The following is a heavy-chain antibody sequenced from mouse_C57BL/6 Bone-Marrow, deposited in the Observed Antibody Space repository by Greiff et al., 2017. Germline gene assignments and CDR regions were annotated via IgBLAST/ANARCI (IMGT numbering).Heavy chain of an antibody. CDR3: ARHKRLDAMDY. CDR2: ISNGGGST. V-gene: IGHV5-12*01. Sequence: EVKLMESGGGLVQPGGSLKLSCAASGFPFSDYYMYWVRQTPEKRLEWVAYISNGGGSTYYPDTVKGRFTISRDNAKNTLYLQMSRLKSEDTAMDYCARHKRLDAMDYWGQGTSVTVSS. CDR1: GFPFSDYY. J-gene: IGHJ4*01.